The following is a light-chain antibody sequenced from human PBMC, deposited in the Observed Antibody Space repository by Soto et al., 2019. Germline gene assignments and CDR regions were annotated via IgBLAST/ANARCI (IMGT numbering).Light chain of an antibody. Sequence: EIVLTQSPGTLSLSPGERATLSCRASQSVSRSYLAWYHQKPGQAPRLLIYGASSRATGIPERFSGSGCGTDFTLTTSRLEPEDFAVYYCQQYGSSPWTFGQGTKVEIK. CDR2: GAS. CDR3: QQYGSSPWT. V-gene: IGKV3-20*01. J-gene: IGKJ1*01. CDR1: QSVSRSY.